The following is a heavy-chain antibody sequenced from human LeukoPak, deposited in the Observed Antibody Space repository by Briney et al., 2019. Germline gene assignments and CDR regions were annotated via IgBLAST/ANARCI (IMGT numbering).Heavy chain of an antibody. CDR2: ISAYNGNT. CDR3: ARDYYPTYYYDSSGYHDLYYFDY. J-gene: IGHJ4*02. V-gene: IGHV1-18*04. Sequence: GASVKVSCKASGYTFTGYYMHWVRQAPGQGLEWMGWISAYNGNTNYAQKLQGRVTMTTDTSTSTAYMELRSLRSDDTAVYYCARDYYPTYYYDSSGYHDLYYFDYWGQGTLVTVSS. D-gene: IGHD3-22*01. CDR1: GYTFTGYY.